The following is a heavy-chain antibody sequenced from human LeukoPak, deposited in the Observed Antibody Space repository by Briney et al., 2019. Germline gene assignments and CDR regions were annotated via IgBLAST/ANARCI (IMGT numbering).Heavy chain of an antibody. CDR2: IPYVGSNK. J-gene: IGHJ6*03. V-gene: IGHV3-30*18. D-gene: IGHD1-26*01. Sequence: GGSLRLSCAASGFTFSSYGMHWVRQAPGKGLEWVAAIPYVGSNKYYAASVKGRFTISRDNSKNTLYLQMNSLRGEDTAVYYCAKDGDTMSGTYYYDMDVWGKGTTVTIS. CDR3: AKDGDTMSGTYYYDMDV. CDR1: GFTFSSYG.